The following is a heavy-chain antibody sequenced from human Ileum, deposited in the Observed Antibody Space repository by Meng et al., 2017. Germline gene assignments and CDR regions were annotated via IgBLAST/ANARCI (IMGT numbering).Heavy chain of an antibody. D-gene: IGHD3-22*01. V-gene: IGHV4-30-4*01. CDR3: ARDRDSSGYYPY. CDR1: GGSISSGDYY. J-gene: IGHJ4*02. CDR2: IYYSGST. Sequence: QVQLQESGSGQVKPSQTPSLTRTVSGGSISSGDYYWSWIRQHPGKGLEWIGYIYYSGSTYYNPSLKSRLTISVDTSKNQFSLKLSSVTAADTAVYYCARDRDSSGYYPYWGQGTLVTVSS.